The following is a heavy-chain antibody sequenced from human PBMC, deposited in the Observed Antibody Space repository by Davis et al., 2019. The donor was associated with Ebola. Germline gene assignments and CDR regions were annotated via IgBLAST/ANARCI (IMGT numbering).Heavy chain of an antibody. D-gene: IGHD3-10*01. CDR3: ARGRVVLYYYYYGMDV. J-gene: IGHJ6*02. V-gene: IGHV4-30-4*01. CDR1: GGSISSGDYY. Sequence: PSETLSLTCTVSGGSISSGDYYWSWIRQPPGKGLEWIGYIYYSGSTYYNPSLKSRVTISVDTSKNQFSLQLNSVTPEDTAVYYCARGRVVLYYYYYGMDVWGQGTTVTVSS. CDR2: IYYSGST.